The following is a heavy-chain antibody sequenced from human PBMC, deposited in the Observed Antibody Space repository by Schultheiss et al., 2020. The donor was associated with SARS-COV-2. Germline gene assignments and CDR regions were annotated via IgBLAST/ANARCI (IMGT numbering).Heavy chain of an antibody. D-gene: IGHD2-15*01. V-gene: IGHV4-34*01. CDR3: ARGRFKVSRSHWFDP. CDR1: GFTFSNAW. CDR2: INHSGST. Sequence: GSLRLSCAASGFTFSNAWMSWIRQPPGKGLEWIGEINHSGSTNYNPSLKSRVTISVDTSKNQFSLKLSSMTAADTAVYYCARGRFKVSRSHWFDPWGQGTLVTVSS. J-gene: IGHJ5*02.